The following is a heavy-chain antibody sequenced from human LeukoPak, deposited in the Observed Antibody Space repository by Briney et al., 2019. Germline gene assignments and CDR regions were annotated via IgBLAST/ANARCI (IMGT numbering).Heavy chain of an antibody. D-gene: IGHD6-6*01. CDR2: IRYDGSNK. CDR1: GFTFSSYG. V-gene: IGHV3-30*02. J-gene: IGHJ4*02. CDR3: AKDRTSIAARPPSNFFSWRPFDY. Sequence: GSLRLSCAASGFTFSSYGMHWVRQAPGKGLEWVAFIRYDGSNKYYADSVKGRFTISRDNSKNTLYLQMNSLRAEDAAVYYCAKDRTSIAARPPSNFFSWRPFDYWGQGTLVTVSS.